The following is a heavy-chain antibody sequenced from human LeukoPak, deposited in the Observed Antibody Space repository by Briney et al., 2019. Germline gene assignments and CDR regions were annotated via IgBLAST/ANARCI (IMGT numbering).Heavy chain of an antibody. D-gene: IGHD4-23*01. CDR1: GFTFDDYA. V-gene: IGHV3-9*03. Sequence: QTGGSLRLSCAASGFTFDDYAMHWVRQAPGKGLEWVSGISWNSGSIGYADSVKGRFTTSRDNAKNSLYLQMNSLRAEDMALYYCAKDLYGGNSYYFDYWGQGTLVTVSS. CDR3: AKDLYGGNSYYFDY. CDR2: ISWNSGSI. J-gene: IGHJ4*02.